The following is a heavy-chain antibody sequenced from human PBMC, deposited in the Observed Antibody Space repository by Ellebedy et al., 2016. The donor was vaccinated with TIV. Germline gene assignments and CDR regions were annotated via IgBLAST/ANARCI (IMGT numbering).Heavy chain of an antibody. CDR1: GFIFSVTG. V-gene: IGHV3-21*06. J-gene: IGHJ4*02. CDR2: IVSSGRET. CDR3: TRDGSEWSRDY. Sequence: GGSLRLXCAASGFIFSVTGMTWIRQAPGKGLGWVATIVSSGRETYYADPLKGRFTISRDNAMNLVYLQMNSLSVEDTAVYYCTRDGSEWSRDYWGQGTLVTVSS. D-gene: IGHD3-3*01.